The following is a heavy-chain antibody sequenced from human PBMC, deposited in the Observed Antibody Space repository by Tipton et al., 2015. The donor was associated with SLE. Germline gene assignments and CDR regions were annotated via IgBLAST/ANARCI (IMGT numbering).Heavy chain of an antibody. Sequence: LRLSCAVYGGTSRDYFWSWIRQPPGKRLEWIGEVSHRGTTNYNPSPDSRVTISLDRFNNQFTLKMNSVTAADTAAYYCANKNWNYYFWGQGNLVTVSS. CDR1: GGTSRDYF. CDR3: ANKNWNYYF. J-gene: IGHJ4*02. D-gene: IGHD1-7*01. CDR2: VSHRGTT. V-gene: IGHV4-34*08.